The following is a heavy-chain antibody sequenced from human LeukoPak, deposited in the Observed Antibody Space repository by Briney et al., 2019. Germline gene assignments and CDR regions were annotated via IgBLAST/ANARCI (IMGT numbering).Heavy chain of an antibody. CDR3: ARSTTYYDSSGNDY. CDR1: GFTFSDYY. Sequence: KSGGSLRLSCAASGFTFSDYYMSWIRQAPGKGLEGVSYISSSSSYTNYADSVKGRFTISRDNAKNSLYLQMNSLRAEDTAVYYCARSTTYYDSSGNDYWGQGTLVTVSS. D-gene: IGHD3-22*01. V-gene: IGHV3-11*03. CDR2: ISSSSSYT. J-gene: IGHJ4*02.